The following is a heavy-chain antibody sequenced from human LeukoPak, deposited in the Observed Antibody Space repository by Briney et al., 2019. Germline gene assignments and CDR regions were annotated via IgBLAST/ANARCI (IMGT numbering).Heavy chain of an antibody. CDR2: INTNTGNP. V-gene: IGHV7-4-1*02. D-gene: IGHD3-3*01. J-gene: IGHJ6*02. Sequence: ASVKVSCKASGYTFTSYAMNWVRQAPGQGLEWMGWINTNTGNPTYAQGFTGRFVFSLDTSVNTAYLQISSLKAEDTAVYYCARDYLGYYDFWRGPYGMDVWGQGTTVTVSS. CDR3: ARDYLGYYDFWRGPYGMDV. CDR1: GYTFTSYA.